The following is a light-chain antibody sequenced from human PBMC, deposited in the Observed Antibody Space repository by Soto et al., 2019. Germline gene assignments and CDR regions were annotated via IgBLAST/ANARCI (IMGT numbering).Light chain of an antibody. V-gene: IGLV2-23*02. J-gene: IGLJ3*02. CDR2: EVF. CDR3: CSYTDSNTRV. Sequence: QSALTQPASVSGSPGQSITISCTGTNSDVGNYNFVSWYQQHPGKAPKLVIFEVFKRPSGVSNRFSGSKSGNTASLTISGLQAEDEADYYCCSYTDSNTRVFGGGTKVTVL. CDR1: NSDVGNYNF.